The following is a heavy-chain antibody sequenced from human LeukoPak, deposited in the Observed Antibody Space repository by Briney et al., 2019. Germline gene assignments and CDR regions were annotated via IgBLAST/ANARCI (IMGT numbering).Heavy chain of an antibody. D-gene: IGHD3-22*01. CDR2: IYTSGST. CDR1: DGSISSYY. CDR3: ARSTYYYDSSGYPHYYYYMDV. J-gene: IGHJ6*03. Sequence: SETLSLTCTVSDGSISSYYWSWIRQPAGKGLEWIGRIYTSGSTNYNPSLKSRVTMSVDTSKNQFSLKLSSVTAADTAAYYCARSTYYYDSSGYPHYYYYMDVWGKGTTVTVSS. V-gene: IGHV4-4*07.